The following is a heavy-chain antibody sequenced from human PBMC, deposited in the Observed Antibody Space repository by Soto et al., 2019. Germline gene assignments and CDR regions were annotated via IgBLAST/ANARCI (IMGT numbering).Heavy chain of an antibody. D-gene: IGHD6-19*01. CDR3: AILYYSSHDVGFDY. CDR2: ISAYNGNT. J-gene: IGHJ4*02. V-gene: IGHV1-18*01. CDR1: GYTFTSYG. Sequence: ASVKVSCKASGYTFTSYGISWVRQAPGQGLEWMGWISAYNGNTNYAQKLQGRVTMTTDTSTSTAYMELRSLRSDDTAVYYCAILYYSSHDVGFDYWGQGTLVTVSS.